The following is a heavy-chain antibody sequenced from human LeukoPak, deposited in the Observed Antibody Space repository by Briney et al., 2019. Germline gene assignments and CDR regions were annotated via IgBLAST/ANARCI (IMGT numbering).Heavy chain of an antibody. V-gene: IGHV3-23*01. J-gene: IGHJ4*02. CDR1: GFTFSNHP. D-gene: IGHD1-7*01. Sequence: PGGSLRLSCAASGFTFSNHPMTWVRQAPGQGLEWVSTVSSSGGSTYYADSVKGRFTISRDNSKNTLLLQMNILRSEDTAVYYCATNALELHYWGQGTLVTVSS. CDR2: VSSSGGST. CDR3: ATNALELHY.